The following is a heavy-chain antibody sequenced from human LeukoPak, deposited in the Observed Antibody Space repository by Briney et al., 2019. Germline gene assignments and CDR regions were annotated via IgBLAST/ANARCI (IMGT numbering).Heavy chain of an antibody. CDR2: IYYSGST. Sequence: PSETLSLTCTVSGDSISGYYWTWIRQPPGKGLEWIGYIYYSGSTNYNPSLKSRVTISVDTSKNQFSLKLSSVTAADTAVYYCARAPYYYDSSGYTSYYFDYWGQGTLVTVSS. CDR1: GDSISGYY. V-gene: IGHV4-59*01. J-gene: IGHJ4*02. CDR3: ARAPYYYDSSGYTSYYFDY. D-gene: IGHD3-22*01.